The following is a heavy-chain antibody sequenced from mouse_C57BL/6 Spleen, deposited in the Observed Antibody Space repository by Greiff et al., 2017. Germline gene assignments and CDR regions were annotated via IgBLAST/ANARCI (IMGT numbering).Heavy chain of an antibody. CDR2: ISDGCSYT. CDR1: GFTFSSYA. Sequence: EVQVVESGGGLVKPGGSLKLSCAASGFTFSSYAMSWVRQTPEKRLEWVATISDGCSYTYYPDNVKGRFTISRDNAKNNQYMKMRHMKSEDKAMYYCARERIYDGNYEGSWYFDVGGTGTTVTV. V-gene: IGHV5-4*01. D-gene: IGHD2-1*01. CDR3: ARERIYDGNYEGSWYFDV. J-gene: IGHJ1*03.